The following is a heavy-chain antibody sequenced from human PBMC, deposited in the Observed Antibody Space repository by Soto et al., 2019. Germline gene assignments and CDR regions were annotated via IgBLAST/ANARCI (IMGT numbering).Heavy chain of an antibody. CDR1: GFTFSSYA. CDR2: ISYDGSNK. J-gene: IGHJ6*02. Sequence: QVQLVESGGGVVQPGRSLRLSCAASGFTFSSYAMHWVRQAPGKGLEWVAVISYDGSNKYYAGSVKGRFTISRDNSKNWMSLQMTGCGAEDPAVYYRARQRGGTVTTRYYVYGIVARRQGSTLTVSS. V-gene: IGHV3-30-3*01. D-gene: IGHD4-17*01. CDR3: ARQRGGTVTTRYYVYGIVA.